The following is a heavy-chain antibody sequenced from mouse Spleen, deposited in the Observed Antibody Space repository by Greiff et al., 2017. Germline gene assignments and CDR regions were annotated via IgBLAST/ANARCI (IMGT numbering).Heavy chain of an antibody. CDR2: INPSSGYT. Sequence: VQLQQSGAELARPGASVKMSCKASGYTFTSYKMHWVKQRPGQGLEWIGYINPSSGYTKYNQKFKDKATLTADKSSSTAYMQLSSLTSEDSAVYYCARWGSNDYFDYWGQGTTLTVSS. CDR1: GYTFTSYK. D-gene: IGHD4-1*01. CDR3: ARWGSNDYFDY. J-gene: IGHJ2*01. V-gene: IGHV1-4*01.